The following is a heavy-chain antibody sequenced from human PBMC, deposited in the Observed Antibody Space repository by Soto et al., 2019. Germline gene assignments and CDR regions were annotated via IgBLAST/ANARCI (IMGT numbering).Heavy chain of an antibody. CDR1: GFTFSSYG. V-gene: IGHV3-30*18. CDR2: ISYDGSNK. Sequence: GSLRLSCSASGFTFSSYGMHWVRQAPGKGLEWVAVISYDGSNKYYADSVKGRFTISRDNSKNTLYLQMNSLRAEDTAVYYCAKDRGGTDLYYYYGMDVWGQGTTVTVSS. D-gene: IGHD3-10*01. CDR3: AKDRGGTDLYYYYGMDV. J-gene: IGHJ6*02.